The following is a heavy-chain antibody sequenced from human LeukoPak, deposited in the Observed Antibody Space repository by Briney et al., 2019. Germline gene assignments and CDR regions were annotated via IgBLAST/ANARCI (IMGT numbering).Heavy chain of an antibody. CDR3: ARGDGGYYDSSGYPLDY. CDR1: GFTFSSYW. CDR2: IKQDGSEK. V-gene: IGHV3-7*01. J-gene: IGHJ4*02. Sequence: GGSLRLSCAASGFTFSSYWMSWVRQAPGKGLEWVANIKQDGSEKYYVDSVKGRFTISRDNAKNSLYLQMNSLRAEDTAVYYCARGDGGYYDSSGYPLDYWGQGTLVTASS. D-gene: IGHD3-22*01.